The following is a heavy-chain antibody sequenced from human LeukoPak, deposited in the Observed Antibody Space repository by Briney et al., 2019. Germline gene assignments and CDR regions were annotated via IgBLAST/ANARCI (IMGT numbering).Heavy chain of an antibody. J-gene: IGHJ3*02. CDR3: ARPDYGNDAFDI. V-gene: IGHV4-59*12. D-gene: IGHD3-16*01. Sequence: NPSETLSLTCTVSGGSISSYYWSWIRQPPGKGLEWIGYIYYSGSTNYNPSLKSRVTISVDTSKNQFSLKLSSVTAADTAVYYCARPDYGNDAFDIWGQGTMVTVSS. CDR1: GGSISSYY. CDR2: IYYSGST.